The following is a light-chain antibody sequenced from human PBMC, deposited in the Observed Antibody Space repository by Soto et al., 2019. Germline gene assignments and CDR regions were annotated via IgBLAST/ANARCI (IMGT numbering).Light chain of an antibody. CDR1: SSNIGKND. J-gene: IGLJ3*02. CDR3: GTWDSSLSAGV. CDR2: DND. Sequence: QSVLTQPPSVSAAPGQKVTISCSGSSSNIGKNDILWYQQFPGTAPKLLIYDNDKRPSGIPDRFSGSKSGTSATLGITGLQTGDEADYYCGTWDSSLSAGVFGGGTKLTVL. V-gene: IGLV1-51*01.